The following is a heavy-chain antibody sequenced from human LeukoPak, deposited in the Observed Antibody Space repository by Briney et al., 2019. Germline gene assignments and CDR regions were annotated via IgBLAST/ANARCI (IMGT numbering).Heavy chain of an antibody. CDR1: GGSVSSGSYY. CDR2: IYYSGST. J-gene: IGHJ4*02. CDR3: ALKSYPAQNFDY. Sequence: SETLSLTSTVSGGSVSSGSYYWSWIRQPPGKGLEWIGYIYYSGSTNYNPSLKSRVTISVDTSKNQFSLKLSSVTAADTAVYYCALKSYPAQNFDYWGQGTLVTVSS. V-gene: IGHV4-61*01.